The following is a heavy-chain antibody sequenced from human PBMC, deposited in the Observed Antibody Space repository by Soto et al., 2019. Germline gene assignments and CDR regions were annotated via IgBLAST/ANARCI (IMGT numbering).Heavy chain of an antibody. J-gene: IGHJ6*02. CDR1: GGSISNADYY. D-gene: IGHD5-12*01. Sequence: QVQLQESGPGLVKPSQTLSLTCTVSGGSISNADYYWSWVRQPPGKGLEWIGYIYYSGSSFFKPSLKSRVTMSKDTSKNQFSLRLTSVTAADTAVYYCARAIVVTVGGMDVWGRGTTVTVSS. CDR2: IYYSGSS. CDR3: ARAIVVTVGGMDV. V-gene: IGHV4-30-4*01.